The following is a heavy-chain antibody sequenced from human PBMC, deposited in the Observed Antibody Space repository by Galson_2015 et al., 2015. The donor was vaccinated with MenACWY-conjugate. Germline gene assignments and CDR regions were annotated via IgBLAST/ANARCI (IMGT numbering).Heavy chain of an antibody. CDR1: GFTFNTFW. CDR3: ARGPLKLDP. V-gene: IGHV3-7*01. Sequence: SLRLSCAASGFTFNTFWMSWVRQAPGKGLEWVANIKPDGSDKYYVDSVKGRFTISRDNAKNSLYLQMNSLRVEDTAMYYCARGPLKLDPGGQAPLVTVSS. J-gene: IGHJ5*02. CDR2: IKPDGSDK.